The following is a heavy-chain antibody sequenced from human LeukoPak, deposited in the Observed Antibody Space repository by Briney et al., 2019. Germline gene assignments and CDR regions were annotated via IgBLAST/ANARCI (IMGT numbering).Heavy chain of an antibody. V-gene: IGHV4-61*08. CDR2: IYYSGST. CDR1: GGSISSGGYY. CDR3: ARDRSSSWYRQDAFDI. Sequence: SQTLSLTCTVSGGSISSGGYYWSWIRQPPGKGLEWIGYIYYSGSTNYNPSLKSRVTISVDTSKNQFSLKLSSVTAADTAVYYCARDRSSSWYRQDAFDIWGQGTMVTVSS. D-gene: IGHD6-13*01. J-gene: IGHJ3*02.